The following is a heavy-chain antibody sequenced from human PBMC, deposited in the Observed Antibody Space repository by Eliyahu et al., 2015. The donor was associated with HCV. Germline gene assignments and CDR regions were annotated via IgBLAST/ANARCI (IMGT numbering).Heavy chain of an antibody. Sequence: QVQLVQSGAEVKKPGASVKVSCXASGYTFTGYYMHWVRQAPGQGLEWMGWINPNSGGTNYAQKFQGRVTMTRDTSISTAYMELSRLRSDDTAVYYCARGLTTSTWKNWFDPWGQGTLVTVSS. CDR2: INPNSGGT. CDR1: GYTFTGYY. V-gene: IGHV1-2*02. D-gene: IGHD4-11*01. CDR3: ARGLTTSTWKNWFDP. J-gene: IGHJ5*02.